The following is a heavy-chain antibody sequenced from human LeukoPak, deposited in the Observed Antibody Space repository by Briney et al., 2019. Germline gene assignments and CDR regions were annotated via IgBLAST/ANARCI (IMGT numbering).Heavy chain of an antibody. Sequence: GGSLRLSCAASGFTFSSYWMSWVRQAPGKGLEWVANIKQDGSEKYYVDSVKGRFTISRDNAKNSLYLQMNSLRAEDTAVYYCAREPIAAAGTDAFDIWGQGTMVTVSS. CDR1: GFTFSSYW. V-gene: IGHV3-7*01. CDR2: IKQDGSEK. J-gene: IGHJ3*02. CDR3: AREPIAAAGTDAFDI. D-gene: IGHD6-13*01.